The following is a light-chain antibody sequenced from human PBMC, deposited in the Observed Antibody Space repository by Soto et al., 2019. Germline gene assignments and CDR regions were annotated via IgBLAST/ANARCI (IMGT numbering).Light chain of an antibody. CDR1: KLGDKY. CDR3: QAWDSSTAWYVV. CDR2: QDS. Sequence: SYELTQPPSVSVSPGQTASITCSGDKLGDKYACWYQQKPGQSPVLVIYQDSKRPSGIPERFSGSNSGNTATLTISGTQAMDEADYYCQAWDSSTAWYVVFGGGTKVTVL. J-gene: IGLJ2*01. V-gene: IGLV3-1*01.